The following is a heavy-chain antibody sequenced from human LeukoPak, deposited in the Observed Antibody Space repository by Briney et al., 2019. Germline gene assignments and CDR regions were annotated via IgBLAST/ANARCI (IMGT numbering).Heavy chain of an antibody. D-gene: IGHD3-3*01. CDR2: IYYSGGT. Sequence: SETLSLTCTVSGGSISSYYWSWIRQPPGKGLEWIGYIYYSGGTNYNPSLKSRVTISVDTSKNQFSLKLSSVTAADTAVYYCARGPPFTIFGVVYDIWGQGTLVTVSS. CDR1: GGSISSYY. J-gene: IGHJ4*02. V-gene: IGHV4-59*01. CDR3: ARGPPFTIFGVVYDI.